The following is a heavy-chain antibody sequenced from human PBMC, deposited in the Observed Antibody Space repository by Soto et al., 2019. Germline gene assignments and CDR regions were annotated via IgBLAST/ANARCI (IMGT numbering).Heavy chain of an antibody. Sequence: ASVKVSCKASGYTFTSYAMHWVRQAPGQRLEWMGWINAGNGNTKYSQKFQGRVTITRDTSASTAYMELSSLRSEDTAVYYCARSQIRWELRHHHFDYWGQGTLVTVSS. V-gene: IGHV1-3*01. D-gene: IGHD1-26*01. CDR1: GYTFTSYA. CDR3: ARSQIRWELRHHHFDY. J-gene: IGHJ4*02. CDR2: INAGNGNT.